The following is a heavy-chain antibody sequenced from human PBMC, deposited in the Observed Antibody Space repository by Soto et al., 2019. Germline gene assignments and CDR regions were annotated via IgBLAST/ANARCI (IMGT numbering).Heavy chain of an antibody. D-gene: IGHD1-1*01. CDR2: ISSSGSTI. J-gene: IGHJ5*02. V-gene: IGHV3-48*03. CDR1: GFTFSNYQ. Sequence: GSLRLSCAASGFTFSNYQMNWVRQAPGKGLEWVSYISSSGSTIKYADSVEGRFTISRDNAKNSLFLQMTSLRDEDTAIYYCAGSYLPIPYNFFDPWGQGTLVTVSS. CDR3: AGSYLPIPYNFFDP.